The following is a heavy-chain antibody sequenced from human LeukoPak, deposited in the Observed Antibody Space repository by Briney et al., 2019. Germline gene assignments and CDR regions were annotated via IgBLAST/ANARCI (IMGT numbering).Heavy chain of an antibody. D-gene: IGHD4-17*01. Sequence: PGESLRLSCAASGFTFSTFAMNWVRQAPGKGLEWVSSISSSGSLIYYPDSMKGRFTISRDNARDSLYLQMNSLRVEDTAIYFCARTSSVTPTPTFDSWGQGTLVTVS. V-gene: IGHV3-21*01. CDR3: ARTSSVTPTPTFDS. J-gene: IGHJ4*02. CDR1: GFTFSTFA. CDR2: ISSSGSLI.